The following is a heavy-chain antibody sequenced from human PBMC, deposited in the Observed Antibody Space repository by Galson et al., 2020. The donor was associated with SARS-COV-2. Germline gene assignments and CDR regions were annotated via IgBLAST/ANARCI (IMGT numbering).Heavy chain of an antibody. Sequence: SQASETLSLTCTVFGGTFSNYYWTWIRQPPGKGLEWIGEINHSGSTNYNASLKSRLTISVDKSKNQFSLNLSSVTAADTAVYFCARKIIVIRGTFRGDYFDYWGQGSLVTVSS. J-gene: IGHJ4*02. CDR1: GGTFSNYY. D-gene: IGHD2-15*01. V-gene: IGHV4-34*01. CDR3: ARKIIVIRGTFRGDYFDY. CDR2: INHSGST.